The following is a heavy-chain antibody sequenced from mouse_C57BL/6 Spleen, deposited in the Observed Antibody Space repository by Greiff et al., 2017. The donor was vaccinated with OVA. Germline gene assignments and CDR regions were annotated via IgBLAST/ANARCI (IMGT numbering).Heavy chain of an antibody. V-gene: IGHV2-5*01. CDR1: GFSLTSYG. D-gene: IGHD2-4*01. Sequence: VQLKESGPGLVQPSQSLSITCTVSGFSLTSYGVHWVRQSPGKGLEWLGVIWRGGSTDYNAAFMSRLSITKDNSKSQVFFKMNSLQADDTAIYYCAKRGIDYDGYFDVWGTGTTVTVSS. CDR2: IWRGGST. J-gene: IGHJ1*03. CDR3: AKRGIDYDGYFDV.